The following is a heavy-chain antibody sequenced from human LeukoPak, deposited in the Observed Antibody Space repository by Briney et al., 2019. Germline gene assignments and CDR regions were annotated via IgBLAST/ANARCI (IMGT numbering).Heavy chain of an antibody. D-gene: IGHD2-2*01. J-gene: IGHJ3*02. Sequence: ASVKVSCKASGYTFTSYYMHWVRQAPGQGLEWMGIINPSGGSTSYAQKLQGRVTMTRDTSTSTVYMELSSLRSEDTAVYYCAIYCSSTSCYREAFDISRQGTKVTVSS. V-gene: IGHV1-46*03. CDR1: GYTFTSYY. CDR2: INPSGGST. CDR3: AIYCSSTSCYREAFDI.